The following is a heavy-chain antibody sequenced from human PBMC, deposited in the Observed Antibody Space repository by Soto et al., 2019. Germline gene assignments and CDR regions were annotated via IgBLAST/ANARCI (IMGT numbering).Heavy chain of an antibody. CDR3: AKQRSPWSGGGQVDY. CDR2: ISYDGSNK. CDR1: GFTFSSYG. D-gene: IGHD3-3*01. V-gene: IGHV3-30*18. J-gene: IGHJ4*02. Sequence: LSLTCAASGFTFSSYGMHWVRQAPGKGLEWVAVISYDGSNKYYADSVKGRFTISRDNSKNTLYLQMNSLRAEDTAVYYCAKQRSPWSGGGQVDYWGQGTLVTVSS.